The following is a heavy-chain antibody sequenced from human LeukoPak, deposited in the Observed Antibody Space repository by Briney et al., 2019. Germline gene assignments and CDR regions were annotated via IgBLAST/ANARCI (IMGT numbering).Heavy chain of an antibody. CDR2: IIPVFGTA. CDR1: GGTFSSYA. V-gene: IGHV1-69*05. D-gene: IGHD6-19*01. Sequence: ASVKVSCKASGGTFSSYAISWVRQAPGQGLEWMGRIIPVFGTANYAQKFQGRVTITTDESTSTAYMELSSLRSEDTAVYYCARGGSGSGWLYYFDSWGQGTLVTVSS. CDR3: ARGGSGSGWLYYFDS. J-gene: IGHJ4*02.